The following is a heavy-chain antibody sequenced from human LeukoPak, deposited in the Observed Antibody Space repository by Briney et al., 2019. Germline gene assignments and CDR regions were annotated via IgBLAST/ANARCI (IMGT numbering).Heavy chain of an antibody. CDR3: ARDRTRSGSASGYYFDY. V-gene: IGHV3-23*01. CDR1: GFTFSSYW. Sequence: GGSLRLSCAASGFTFSSYWMHWVRQAPGKGLEWVSSISGSDGSTYYADSVKGRFTISRDNSKNTLYLQMNSLRAEDTAVYYCARDRTRSGSASGYYFDYWGQGTLVTVSS. D-gene: IGHD5-12*01. J-gene: IGHJ4*02. CDR2: ISGSDGST.